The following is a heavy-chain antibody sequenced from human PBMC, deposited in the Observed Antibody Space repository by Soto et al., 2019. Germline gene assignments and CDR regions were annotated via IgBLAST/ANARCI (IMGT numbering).Heavy chain of an antibody. CDR1: GFIFDESA. Sequence: PGGSLRLSCAVSGFIFDESAMHWVRQAPGKGLEWVSGISWNSGRIGYADSVKGRFIISRDNAKNSLYLQLNSLRVEDTALYYCAKDINSQYISSYYFDYWGQGTLVTVSS. V-gene: IGHV3-9*01. CDR3: AKDINSQYISSYYFDY. J-gene: IGHJ4*02. CDR2: ISWNSGRI. D-gene: IGHD6-6*01.